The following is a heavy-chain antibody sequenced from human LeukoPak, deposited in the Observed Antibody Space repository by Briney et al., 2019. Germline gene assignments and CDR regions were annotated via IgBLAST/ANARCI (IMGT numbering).Heavy chain of an antibody. CDR1: GYTFTTYD. J-gene: IGHJ4*02. D-gene: IGHD3-16*01. CDR3: ARDNDSRDPPHFDY. CDR2: VNPNSGNT. Sequence: GASVKVSCKASGYTFTTYDINWVRQATGQGLEWMGRVNPNSGNTGYVQKFQGRVTMTRNTSISTAYMELSSLRSEDTAVYYCARDNDSRDPPHFDYWGQGTLVTVSS. V-gene: IGHV1-8*01.